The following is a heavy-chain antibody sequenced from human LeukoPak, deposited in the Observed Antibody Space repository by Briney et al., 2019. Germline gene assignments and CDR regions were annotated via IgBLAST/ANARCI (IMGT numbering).Heavy chain of an antibody. V-gene: IGHV3-23*01. CDR2: ISGSGGST. CDR1: AFTFSSYA. Sequence: QPGRSLRLSCAASAFTFSSYAMSWVRQAPGKGLEWVSAISGSGGSTYYADSVKGRFTISRDNSKNTLYLQMNSLRAEDTAVYYCAKRGPGGYSGYDLFGHFHYWGQGTLVTVSS. D-gene: IGHD5-12*01. J-gene: IGHJ4*02. CDR3: AKRGPGGYSGYDLFGHFHY.